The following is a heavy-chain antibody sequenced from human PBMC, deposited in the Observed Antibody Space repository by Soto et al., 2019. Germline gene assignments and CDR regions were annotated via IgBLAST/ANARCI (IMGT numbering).Heavy chain of an antibody. CDR2: IWTDGSYE. Sequence: QVQLVESGGGVAQPGGSLRLSCAASGFTFSRYGMHWVRQAPGKWLEWVAVIWTDGSYEYYADSVMGRFTISRDNSKNTLYLQMNSLRAEDTAVYYCARAGHDSSGYYYGGLDYWGPGTLVTVSS. J-gene: IGHJ4*02. V-gene: IGHV3-33*01. CDR1: GFTFSRYG. CDR3: ARAGHDSSGYYYGGLDY. D-gene: IGHD3-22*01.